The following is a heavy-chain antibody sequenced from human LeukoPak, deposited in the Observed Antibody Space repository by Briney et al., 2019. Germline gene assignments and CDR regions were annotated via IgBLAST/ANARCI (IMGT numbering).Heavy chain of an antibody. CDR3: ASGGGGYYDSSGYSAPSDY. CDR2: INPNSGGT. D-gene: IGHD3-22*01. V-gene: IGHV1-2*02. Sequence: ASVKVSCKASGYTFTGYYMHWVRQAPGQGLEWMGWINPNSGGTNYAQKLQGRVTMTTDTSTSTAYMELRSLRSDDTAVYYCASGGGGYYDSSGYSAPSDYWGQGTLVTVSS. CDR1: GYTFTGYY. J-gene: IGHJ4*02.